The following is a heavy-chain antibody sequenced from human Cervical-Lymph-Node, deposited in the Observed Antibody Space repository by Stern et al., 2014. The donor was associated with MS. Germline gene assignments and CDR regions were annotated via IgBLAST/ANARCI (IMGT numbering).Heavy chain of an antibody. CDR3: ARALWATVVTYFDY. D-gene: IGHD4-23*01. CDR2: INPSGGST. V-gene: IGHV1-46*03. J-gene: IGHJ4*02. CDR1: GYTFTSYY. Sequence: QVQLVQSGAEVKKPGASVKVSCKASGYTFTSYYMHWVRQAPGQGLEWMGIINPSGGSTTYAQKFQGRVTMTRDTSTTTVYMERSSLRSDDTAVYYCARALWATVVTYFDYWGQGTLVTVSS.